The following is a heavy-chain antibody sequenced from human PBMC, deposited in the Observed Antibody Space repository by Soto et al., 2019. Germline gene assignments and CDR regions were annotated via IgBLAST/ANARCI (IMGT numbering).Heavy chain of an antibody. V-gene: IGHV4-34*01. CDR3: ASFCSGGSCYGNWFDP. CDR1: GGSFSGYY. Sequence: SETLSLTCAVYGGSFSGYYWSWIRQPPGKGLEWIGEINHSGSTNYNPSLKSRVTISVDTSKNQFSLKLSSVTAADTAVYYCASFCSGGSCYGNWFDPWGQGPLVTVSS. D-gene: IGHD2-15*01. J-gene: IGHJ5*02. CDR2: INHSGST.